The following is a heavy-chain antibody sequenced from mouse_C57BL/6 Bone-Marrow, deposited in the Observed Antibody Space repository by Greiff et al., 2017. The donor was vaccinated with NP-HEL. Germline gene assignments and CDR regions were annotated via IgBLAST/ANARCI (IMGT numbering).Heavy chain of an antibody. CDR2: INSDGGST. J-gene: IGHJ4*01. CDR3: ARRPPYGSSYSYAMDY. D-gene: IGHD1-1*01. V-gene: IGHV5-2*03. Sequence: DVMLVESGGGLVQPGESLKLSCESNEYEFPSHDMSWVRKTPEKRLELVAAINSDGGSTYYPDTMERRFIISRDNTKKTLYLQMSSLRSEDTALYYCARRPPYGSSYSYAMDYWGQGTSVTVSS. CDR1: EYEFPSHD.